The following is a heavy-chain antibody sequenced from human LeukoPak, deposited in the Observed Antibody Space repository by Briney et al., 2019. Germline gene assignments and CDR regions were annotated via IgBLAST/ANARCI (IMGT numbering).Heavy chain of an antibody. CDR1: GFTFRSYW. CDR3: AREGYSSGSGDYFDY. CDR2: IKQDGSEK. Sequence: GGSLRLSCAASGFTFRSYWMSWVRQAPGKGLEWVANIKQDGSEKYYVDSVKGRFTISRDNAKNSLYLQMNSLRAEDTAVYYCAREGYSSGSGDYFDYWGQGTLVTVSS. J-gene: IGHJ4*02. V-gene: IGHV3-7*01. D-gene: IGHD6-19*01.